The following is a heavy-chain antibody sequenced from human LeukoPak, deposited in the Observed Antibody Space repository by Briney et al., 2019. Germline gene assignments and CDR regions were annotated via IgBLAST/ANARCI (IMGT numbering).Heavy chain of an antibody. J-gene: IGHJ6*02. Sequence: GGSLRLSCAASGFTFSSYSMNWVRQAPGKGLEWVSSISSSSSYIYYADSVKGRFTISRDNAKNSLYLQMSSLRAEDTGIYYCARDRAVKARIGGMDVWGQGTTVIVSS. CDR3: ARDRAVKARIGGMDV. CDR2: ISSSSSYI. D-gene: IGHD5-24*01. CDR1: GFTFSSYS. V-gene: IGHV3-21*06.